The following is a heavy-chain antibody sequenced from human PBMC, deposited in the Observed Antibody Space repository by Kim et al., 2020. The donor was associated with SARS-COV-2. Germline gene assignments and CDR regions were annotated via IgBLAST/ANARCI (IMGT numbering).Heavy chain of an antibody. CDR3: QTDYRDGYNYVIDY. D-gene: IGHD5-12*01. Sequence: YHPSPKSQVPISVDTSKNQFSLRLSSVTAADTAVYYCQTDYRDGYNYVIDYWGQGTLVTVSS. J-gene: IGHJ4*02. V-gene: IGHV4-39*01.